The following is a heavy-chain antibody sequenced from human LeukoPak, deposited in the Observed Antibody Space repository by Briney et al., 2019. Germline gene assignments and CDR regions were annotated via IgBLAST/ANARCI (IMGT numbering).Heavy chain of an antibody. CDR3: ARGSIGPVGLWFGELPYYYYGMDV. Sequence: ASVKVSCKASGYTFTSYGISWVRQAPGQGLEWMGWISAYNGNTNYAQKLQGRVTMTTDTSTSTAYMELRSLRSDDTAVYFCARGSIGPVGLWFGELPYYYYGMDVWGQGTTVTVSS. J-gene: IGHJ6*02. V-gene: IGHV1-18*01. D-gene: IGHD3-10*01. CDR1: GYTFTSYG. CDR2: ISAYNGNT.